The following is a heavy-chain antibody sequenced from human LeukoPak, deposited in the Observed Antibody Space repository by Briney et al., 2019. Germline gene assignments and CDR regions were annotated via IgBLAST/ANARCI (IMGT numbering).Heavy chain of an antibody. D-gene: IGHD2-15*01. CDR2: INHSGST. J-gene: IGHJ5*02. V-gene: IGHV4-34*01. CDR3: ARGIVVVVAATPYNWFDP. CDR1: GGSFSGYY. Sequence: SETLSLTCAVYGGSFSGYYWSWIRQPPGKGLEWIGEINHSGSTNYNLSLKSRVTISVDTSKNQFSLKLSSVTAADTAVYYCARGIVVVVAATPYNWFDPWGQGTLVTVSS.